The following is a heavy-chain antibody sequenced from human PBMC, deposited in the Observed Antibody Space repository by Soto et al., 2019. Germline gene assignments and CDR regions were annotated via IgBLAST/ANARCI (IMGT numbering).Heavy chain of an antibody. J-gene: IGHJ4*02. V-gene: IGHV3-48*02. Sequence: EVQLVESGGGLVQPGGSLRLSCAASGFTFSSYSMNWVLQAPGKGLEWVSYISSSSSTIYYADSVKGRFTISRDNAKNSLYLQMNSLRDEDTAVYYCARDPTSGYSSSWYVLRGQGTLVTVSS. CDR3: ARDPTSGYSSSWYVL. D-gene: IGHD6-13*01. CDR1: GFTFSSYS. CDR2: ISSSSSTI.